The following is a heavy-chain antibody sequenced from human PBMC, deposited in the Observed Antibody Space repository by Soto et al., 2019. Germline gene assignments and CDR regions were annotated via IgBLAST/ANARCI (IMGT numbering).Heavy chain of an antibody. Sequence: LRLSCAASGFTFSSYGMHWVRQAPGKGLEWVAVISYDGSNKYYADSVKGRFTISRDNSKNTLYLQMNSLRAEDTAVYYCAKGRYYYDSSGYPSPDYWGQGTLVTVSS. D-gene: IGHD3-22*01. V-gene: IGHV3-30*18. CDR1: GFTFSSYG. CDR2: ISYDGSNK. CDR3: AKGRYYYDSSGYPSPDY. J-gene: IGHJ4*02.